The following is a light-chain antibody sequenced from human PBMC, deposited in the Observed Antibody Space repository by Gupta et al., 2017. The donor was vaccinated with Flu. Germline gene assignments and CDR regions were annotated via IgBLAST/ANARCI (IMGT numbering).Light chain of an antibody. CDR3: QQYDTSPLT. CDR2: GAT. CDR1: QNLSSKQ. Sequence: ERATLYCKASQNLSSKQVSWYQQERGQGPRLIIYGATSSATGIAVRFGGSGSGTDFTLAISGLEAEDVAVCYCQQYDTSPLTFSGGTKVEIK. V-gene: IGKV3-20*01. J-gene: IGKJ4*01.